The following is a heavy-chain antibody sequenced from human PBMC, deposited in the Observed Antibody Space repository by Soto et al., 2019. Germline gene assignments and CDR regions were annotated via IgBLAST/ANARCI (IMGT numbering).Heavy chain of an antibody. V-gene: IGHV1-2*02. CDR3: ASAPDTAMVDY. J-gene: IGHJ4*02. CDR2: INPNSGGT. Sequence: QVQLVQSGAEVKKPGASVKVSCKASGYTFTGYYMHWVRQAPGQGLEWMGWINPNSGGTNYAKKFQGRITMTRDTSISTAYMELSRLRSDDTAVYYCASAPDTAMVDYWGQGTLVTVSS. CDR1: GYTFTGYY. D-gene: IGHD5-18*01.